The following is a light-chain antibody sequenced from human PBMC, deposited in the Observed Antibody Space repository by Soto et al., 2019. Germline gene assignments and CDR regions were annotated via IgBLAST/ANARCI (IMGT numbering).Light chain of an antibody. CDR2: DTN. CDR3: LLSYPGVRAV. Sequence: QAVVTQEPSLTVSPGGTVTLTCGSSTGAVASGHYPYWFQQKPGQAPRTLIYDTNNKHSWTPARFSGSLLGGKAALTLSDAQPEDEAEYCCLLSYPGVRAVFGGGTLLTVL. CDR1: TGAVASGHY. V-gene: IGLV7-46*01. J-gene: IGLJ7*01.